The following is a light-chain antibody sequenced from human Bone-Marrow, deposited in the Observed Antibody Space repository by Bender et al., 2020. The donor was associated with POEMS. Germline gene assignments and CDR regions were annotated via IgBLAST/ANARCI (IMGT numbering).Light chain of an antibody. J-gene: IGLJ3*02. CDR3: CSYAGSGTSKV. CDR2: EVS. CDR1: SSDVGSYNF. V-gene: IGLV2-23*02. Sequence: QSTLTQPASVSGSPGQSITISCTGSSSDVGSYNFVSWYQHHPGKAPKVMIYEVSERPSGVSNRFSGSKSGNTASLTISGLQAEDEADYYCCSYAGSGTSKVFGGGTKLTVL.